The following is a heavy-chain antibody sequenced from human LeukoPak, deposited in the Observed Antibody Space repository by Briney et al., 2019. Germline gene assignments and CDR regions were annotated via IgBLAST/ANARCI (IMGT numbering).Heavy chain of an antibody. J-gene: IGHJ6*02. Sequence: QPGGSLRLSCAASGFTFSSYWMSWVRQAPGKGLEWVANIKQDGSEKYYVDSVKGRFTISRDNAKNSVYLQMNSLRAEDTAVFYCARAPSRVGLDVWGQGTTVTVSS. V-gene: IGHV3-7*05. CDR2: IKQDGSEK. CDR3: ARAPSRVGLDV. CDR1: GFTFSSYW.